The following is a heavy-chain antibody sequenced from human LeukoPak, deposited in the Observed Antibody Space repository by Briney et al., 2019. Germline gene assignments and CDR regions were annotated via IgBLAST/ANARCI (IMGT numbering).Heavy chain of an antibody. J-gene: IGHJ4*02. V-gene: IGHV5-51*01. CDR3: ARQDGTAAGRPNFDY. D-gene: IGHD6-13*01. Sequence: GESLKISCKGSGYSFTSYWIGWVRQMPGKGLEWMGIIYPGDSDTRYSPSFQGQVTISADKSISTAYLQWSSLKASDTAMYYCARQDGTAAGRPNFDYWGQGTLVTVSS. CDR2: IYPGDSDT. CDR1: GYSFTSYW.